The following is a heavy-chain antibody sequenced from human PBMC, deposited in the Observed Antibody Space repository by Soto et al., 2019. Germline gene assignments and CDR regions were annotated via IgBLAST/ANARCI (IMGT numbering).Heavy chain of an antibody. Sequence: ASVKVSCKTSGYTFTTNGINWMRQAPGQGLEWMGWIGGNSGTTNYAQKFQGRVTMTTDTSTSTTYMEMRSLRSDDTAVYYCARGGYYESADYWGQGTLVTVS. D-gene: IGHD3-22*01. CDR2: IGGNSGTT. CDR3: ARGGYYESADY. CDR1: GYTFTTNG. J-gene: IGHJ4*02. V-gene: IGHV1-18*04.